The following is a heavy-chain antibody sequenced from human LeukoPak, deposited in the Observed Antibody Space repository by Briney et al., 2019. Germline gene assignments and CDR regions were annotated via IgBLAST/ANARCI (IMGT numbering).Heavy chain of an antibody. CDR3: ARGRYYDTSAYNYFDP. V-gene: IGHV3-48*01. J-gene: IGHJ5*02. Sequence: TGGSLRLSCAASGFTFSAYSMNWIRQAPGKGLEWISYISGSGRSIFSADSVRGRFTISRDNANNSLFPQMNSLRAEDTAVHYCARGRYYDTSAYNYFDPWGQGTLVTVSS. CDR2: ISGSGRSI. CDR1: GFTFSAYS. D-gene: IGHD3-22*01.